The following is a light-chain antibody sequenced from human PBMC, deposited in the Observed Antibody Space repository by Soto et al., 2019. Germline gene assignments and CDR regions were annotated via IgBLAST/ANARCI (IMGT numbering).Light chain of an antibody. CDR3: QQYGGSIT. CDR2: GAS. CDR1: QSVSSTY. Sequence: EIVLTQSPGTLSLCPGETATLSCRASQSVSSTYLAWYQQKPGQARRLLIYGASSRATGIPDRFSGSGSGTDFTLTITRLEPEDFAVYYCQQYGGSITFGQGTRLEIE. J-gene: IGKJ5*01. V-gene: IGKV3-20*01.